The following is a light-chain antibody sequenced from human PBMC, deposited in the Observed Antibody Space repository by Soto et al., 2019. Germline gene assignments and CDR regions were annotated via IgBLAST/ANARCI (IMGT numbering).Light chain of an antibody. Sequence: EKVMTQSPVTLSVSPGERATLSCRASQSVGSKLAWYQQKPGQAPRLLIYGASNRATGVPVRFSGSGSGTEFTLTISSLQSEDFGVYDCQQYDVWPALTFGGGTKVEIK. CDR2: GAS. V-gene: IGKV3-15*01. CDR3: QQYDVWPALT. CDR1: QSVGSK. J-gene: IGKJ4*01.